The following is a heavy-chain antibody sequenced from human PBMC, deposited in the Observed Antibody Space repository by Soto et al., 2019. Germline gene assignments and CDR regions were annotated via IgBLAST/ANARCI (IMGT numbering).Heavy chain of an antibody. CDR1: GFTFSSYA. J-gene: IGHJ4*02. D-gene: IGHD3-22*01. Sequence: EVQLLESGGGLVQPGGSLRLSCAVSGFTFSSYAMTWVLQAPGKGLEWVSAISGSGGSTHYADSVKGRFTISRDNSKNTLYLQMNSLRAEDTAVYYCAKGTGYYDGSAYPNWGQGTLVTVSS. V-gene: IGHV3-23*01. CDR2: ISGSGGST. CDR3: AKGTGYYDGSAYPN.